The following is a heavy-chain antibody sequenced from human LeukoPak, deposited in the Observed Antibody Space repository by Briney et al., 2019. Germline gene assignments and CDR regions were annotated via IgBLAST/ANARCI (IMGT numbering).Heavy chain of an antibody. CDR2: IKQDGGEK. CDR3: ARDRIAAAGTWGDNYFDY. CDR1: GFTFSSYW. V-gene: IGHV3-7*01. Sequence: GGSLRLSCAASGFTFSSYWMSWVRQAPGKGREWVANIKQDGGEKYYVDSVKGRFTISRDNAKNSLYLQMNSLRAEDTAVYYCARDRIAAAGTWGDNYFDYWGQGTLVTVSS. J-gene: IGHJ4*02. D-gene: IGHD6-13*01.